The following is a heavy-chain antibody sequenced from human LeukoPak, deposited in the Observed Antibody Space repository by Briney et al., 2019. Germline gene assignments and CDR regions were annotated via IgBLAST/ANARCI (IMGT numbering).Heavy chain of an antibody. CDR3: ARMNIQSFSYFDY. CDR2: IDWDDRK. V-gene: IGHV2-70*11. Sequence: SGPTLVNPTQTLTLTCTFFGFSLSTSGMCVSWIRQPPGKALEWLARIDWDDRKYYRTSLKTRLTISQDTSENQVVLTMTNMDPVDTATYYCARMNIQSFSYFDYWGRGTLVTVSS. J-gene: IGHJ4*02. D-gene: IGHD2/OR15-2a*01. CDR1: GFSLSTSGMC.